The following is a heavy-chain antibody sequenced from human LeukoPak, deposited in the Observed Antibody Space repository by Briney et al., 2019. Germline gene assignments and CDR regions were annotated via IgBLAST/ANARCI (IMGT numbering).Heavy chain of an antibody. V-gene: IGHV3-30-3*01. D-gene: IGHD3-3*01. CDR1: GFTFSSYA. Sequence: PGRSLRLSCAASGFTFSSYAMHWVRQAPGKGLEWVAVISYDGTNKYYADSVKGRFTISRDNSKNTLYLQMNSLRAEDTAVYYCARDGYQVPTIFGTFDPWGQGTLVTVSS. CDR3: ARDGYQVPTIFGTFDP. J-gene: IGHJ5*02. CDR2: ISYDGTNK.